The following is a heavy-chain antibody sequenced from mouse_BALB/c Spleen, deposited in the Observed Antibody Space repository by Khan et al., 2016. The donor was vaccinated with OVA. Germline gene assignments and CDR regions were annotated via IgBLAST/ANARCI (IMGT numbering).Heavy chain of an antibody. Sequence: QVQLQQSGAELAKPGASVKMSCKASGYTFTSYWMHWVKQRPGQGLEWIGYINPSTDYTVYNQKFKDKATLTADKSSSTAYMQLTSLTSEDSAVYYCVNHGSSSAWFTYWGQGTLVTVFA. CDR3: VNHGSSSAWFTY. V-gene: IGHV1-7*01. D-gene: IGHD1-1*01. J-gene: IGHJ3*01. CDR1: GYTFTSYW. CDR2: INPSTDYT.